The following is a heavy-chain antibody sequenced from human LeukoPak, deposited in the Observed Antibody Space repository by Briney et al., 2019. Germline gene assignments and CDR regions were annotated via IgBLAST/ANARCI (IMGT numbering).Heavy chain of an antibody. CDR1: GGSISSSSYY. CDR2: IYYSGST. Sequence: SETLSLTCTVSGGSISSSSYYWGWIRQPPGKGLEWIGSIYYSGSTYYNPSLKSRVTISVDTSKNQFSLKLSSVTAADTAVYYCARIVVVPAATYYYYGMDVWGQGTTVTVSS. CDR3: ARIVVVPAATYYYYGMDV. J-gene: IGHJ6*02. D-gene: IGHD2-2*01. V-gene: IGHV4-39*07.